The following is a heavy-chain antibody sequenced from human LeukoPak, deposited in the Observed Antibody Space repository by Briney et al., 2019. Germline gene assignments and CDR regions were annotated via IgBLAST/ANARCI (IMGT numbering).Heavy chain of an antibody. CDR2: INHSGST. D-gene: IGHD1-1*01. Sequence: PSETLSLTCAVYGGSFSGYYWTWIRQPPGKGLEWIGEINHSGSTNYNASLKSRVTISVDTSENHFSLKLSSVTAADTAVYYCARGSPRYGRERKWFDPWGQGTQVTVSS. CDR1: GGSFSGYY. J-gene: IGHJ5*02. CDR3: ARGSPRYGRERKWFDP. V-gene: IGHV4-34*01.